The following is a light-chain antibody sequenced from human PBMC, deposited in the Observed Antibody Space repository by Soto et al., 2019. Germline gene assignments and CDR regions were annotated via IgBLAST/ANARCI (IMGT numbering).Light chain of an antibody. CDR1: SSDVGGYNY. CDR2: EVS. V-gene: IGLV2-8*01. CDR3: SSYAGSKGV. Sequence: QSALTQPPSASGSPGQSVTISCTGTSSDVGGYNYVSWYQQLPGKAPKLMIYEVSTRPSGVPDRFSGSKSGNTASLTVSGLQAEDEADYYCSSYAGSKGVFGTGTKLTVL. J-gene: IGLJ1*01.